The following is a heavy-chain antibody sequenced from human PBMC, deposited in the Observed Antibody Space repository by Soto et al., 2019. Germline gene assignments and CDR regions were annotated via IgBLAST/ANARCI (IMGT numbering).Heavy chain of an antibody. CDR2: ISGSGGST. J-gene: IGHJ4*02. CDR1: GFTFSSYA. CDR3: AKVLTVVGLLDFDY. Sequence: GGSLRLSCAASGFTFSSYAMSWVRQAPGKGLEWVSAISGSGGSTYYADSMKGRFTISRDNSKNTLYLQMNSLRAEDTAVYYCAKVLTVVGLLDFDYWGQGTLVTVSS. D-gene: IGHD2-15*01. V-gene: IGHV3-23*01.